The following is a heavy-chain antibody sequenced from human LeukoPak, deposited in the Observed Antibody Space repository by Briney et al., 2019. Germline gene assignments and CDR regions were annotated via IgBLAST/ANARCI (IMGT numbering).Heavy chain of an antibody. J-gene: IGHJ4*02. CDR3: ARDQNWSSDC. D-gene: IGHD1-1*01. CDR1: GFTFSTYE. Sequence: GGSLRLSCAASGFTFSTYEMNWVRQAPGKGLEWVSYISSSGSTKYYSDSVKGRFTISRDNAKNSLYLQMNSLRAEDTAVYYCARDQNWSSDCWGQGTLVTVSS. CDR2: ISSSGSTK. V-gene: IGHV3-48*03.